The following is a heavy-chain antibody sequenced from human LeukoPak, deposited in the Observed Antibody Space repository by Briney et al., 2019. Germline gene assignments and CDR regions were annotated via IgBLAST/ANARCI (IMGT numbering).Heavy chain of an antibody. Sequence: SETLSLTCTVSGASISSYDWSWIRQPPGKGLEWIGYIHYSGSTNYNRSLKSRVTISVDTSKNQFSLKVTSVTAADTAVYYCAIATMGDGYGDFDYWGQGTLVTVSS. V-gene: IGHV4-59*01. D-gene: IGHD2-21*02. J-gene: IGHJ4*02. CDR2: IHYSGST. CDR1: GASISSYD. CDR3: AIATMGDGYGDFDY.